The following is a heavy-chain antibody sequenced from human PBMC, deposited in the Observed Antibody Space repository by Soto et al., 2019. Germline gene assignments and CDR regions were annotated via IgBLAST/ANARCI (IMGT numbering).Heavy chain of an antibody. V-gene: IGHV4-59*02. CDR3: SLAAAGTTRD. D-gene: IGHD6-13*01. CDR2: IYYSGTT. Sequence: SETLSLTCTVSGDSVSSYYWSWIRQPPGKGLEWIGYIYYSGTTNYNPSLKSRVTISLDTSKKQFSLKLSSVAAADTAVYYCSLAAAGTTRDWGEGTQVTVAS. J-gene: IGHJ4*02. CDR1: GDSVSSYY.